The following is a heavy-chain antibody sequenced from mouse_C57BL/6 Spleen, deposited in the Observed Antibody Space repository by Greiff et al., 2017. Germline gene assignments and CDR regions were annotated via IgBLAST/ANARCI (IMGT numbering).Heavy chain of an antibody. CDR2: IDPETGGT. CDR1: GYTFTDYE. Sequence: QVQLQQSGAELVRPGASVTLSCKASGYTFTDYEMHWVKQTPVHGLEWIGAIDPETGGTAYNQKFKGKAILTADKSSSTAYMELRSLTSEDSAVYYCTRAHYGSSYPWFAYWGQGTLVTVSA. CDR3: TRAHYGSSYPWFAY. J-gene: IGHJ3*01. D-gene: IGHD1-1*01. V-gene: IGHV1-15*01.